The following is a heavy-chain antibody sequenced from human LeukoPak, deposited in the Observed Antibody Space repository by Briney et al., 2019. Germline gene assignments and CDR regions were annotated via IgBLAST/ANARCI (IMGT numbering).Heavy chain of an antibody. D-gene: IGHD3-3*01. J-gene: IGHJ4*02. CDR1: GFTFSSYA. CDR3: ANPLEWLFPFDY. CDR2: ISGSGGST. Sequence: AGGSLRLSCAASGFTFSSYAMSWVRQAPVKGLEWVSAISGSGGSTYYADSVKGRFTISRDNSKNTLYLQMNSLRAEDTAVYYCANPLEWLFPFDYWGQGTLVTVSS. V-gene: IGHV3-23*01.